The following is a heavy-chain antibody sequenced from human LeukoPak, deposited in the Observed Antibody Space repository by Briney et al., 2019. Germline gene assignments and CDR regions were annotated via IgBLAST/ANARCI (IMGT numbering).Heavy chain of an antibody. D-gene: IGHD2-2*01. CDR3: ASFSIVVVPAATWFDP. CDR1: GFTFSSYS. J-gene: IGHJ5*02. Sequence: PGGSLRLSCAAPGFTFSSYSMNWVRQAPGKGLEWVSSISSSSSYIYYADSVKGRFTISRDNAKNSLYLQMNSLRAEDTAVYYCASFSIVVVPAATWFDPWGQGTLVTVSS. CDR2: ISSSSSYI. V-gene: IGHV3-21*01.